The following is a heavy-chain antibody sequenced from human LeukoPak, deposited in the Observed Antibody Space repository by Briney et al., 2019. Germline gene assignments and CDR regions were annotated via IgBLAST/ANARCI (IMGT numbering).Heavy chain of an antibody. CDR3: AADYYDSSGYCLSG. CDR2: ISYDGSNK. D-gene: IGHD3-22*01. J-gene: IGHJ4*02. CDR1: GFTFSSYA. V-gene: IGHV3-30*04. Sequence: GGSLRLSCAASGFTFSSYAMHWVRQAPGKGLEWVAVISYDGSNKYYADSVKGRFTISRDNSKNTLYLQMNSLRAEDTAVYYCAADYYDSSGYCLSGWGQGTLVTVSS.